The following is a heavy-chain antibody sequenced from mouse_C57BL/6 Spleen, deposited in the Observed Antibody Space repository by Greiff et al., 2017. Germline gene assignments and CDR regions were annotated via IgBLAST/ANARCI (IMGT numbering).Heavy chain of an antibody. V-gene: IGHV5-17*01. CDR1: GFTFSDYG. CDR3: ARSYYYGSSWFAY. Sequence: EVHLVESGRGLVKPGGSLKLSCAASGFTFSDYGMHWVRQAPEKGLEWVAYISSGSSTIYYADTVKGRFTISSDNAKNTLFLQMTSLRSEDTAMYYCARSYYYGSSWFAYWGQGALVTVSA. CDR2: ISSGSSTI. J-gene: IGHJ3*01. D-gene: IGHD1-1*01.